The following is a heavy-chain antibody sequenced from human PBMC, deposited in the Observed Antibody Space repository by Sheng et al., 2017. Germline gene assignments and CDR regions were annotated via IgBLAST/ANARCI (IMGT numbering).Heavy chain of an antibody. CDR3: AREEVLVD. J-gene: IGHJ4*02. CDR1: GGTFNTYA. CDR2: IIPIFSTP. V-gene: IGHV1-69*13. Sequence: VQLVQSGAEVKKPGSSVKVSCKASGGTFNTYAISWVRQAPGQGLEWMGGIIPIFSTPNYAQKFQGRVTITADESTSTAYMDLSSLRSDDTAVYYCAREEVLVDWGQGTLVTVSS.